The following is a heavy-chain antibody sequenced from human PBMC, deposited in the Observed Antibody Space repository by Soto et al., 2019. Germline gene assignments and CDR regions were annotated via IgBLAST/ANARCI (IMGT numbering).Heavy chain of an antibody. V-gene: IGHV3-7*01. Sequence: GGSLRLSCAASGFTFSSYWMSWVRQAPGKGLEWVANIKQDGSEKYYVDSVKGRFTISRDNAKNSLYLQMNSLRAEDTAVYYCARDLEEFGYYGMDVWGQGTTVTVSS. CDR2: IKQDGSEK. D-gene: IGHD3-3*01. J-gene: IGHJ6*02. CDR3: ARDLEEFGYYGMDV. CDR1: GFTFSSYW.